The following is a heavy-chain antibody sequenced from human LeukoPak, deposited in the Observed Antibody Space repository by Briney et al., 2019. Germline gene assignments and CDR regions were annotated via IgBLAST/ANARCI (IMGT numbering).Heavy chain of an antibody. CDR1: GGSISSGGYY. V-gene: IGHV4-31*03. CDR2: IYYSGST. CDR3: ARVVKPSLCPYYYYMDV. J-gene: IGHJ6*03. Sequence: SETLSLTCTVSGGSISSGGYYWSWIRQHPGKGLEWIGYIYYSGSTYYNPSLKSRVTISVDTSKNQFSLKLSSVTAADTAVYYCARVVKPSLCPYYYYMDVWGKGTTVTVSS. D-gene: IGHD2-2*01.